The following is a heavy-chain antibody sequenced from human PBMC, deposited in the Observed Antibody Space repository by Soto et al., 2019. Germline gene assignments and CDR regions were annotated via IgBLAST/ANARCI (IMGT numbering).Heavy chain of an antibody. CDR2: IYYSGST. J-gene: IGHJ4*02. D-gene: IGHD3-10*01. CDR1: GGSISSGDYY. V-gene: IGHV4-30-4*01. Sequence: QVQLQESGPGLVKPSQTLSLTCTVSGGSISSGDYYWSWIRQPPGKGLEWIGYIYYSGSTYYNPSLRARLPTSVDTSKSQFSLKLSSVTAADAAVYDGARDPITMVRGVPAEGYWGQGTLVTVSS. CDR3: ARDPITMVRGVPAEGY.